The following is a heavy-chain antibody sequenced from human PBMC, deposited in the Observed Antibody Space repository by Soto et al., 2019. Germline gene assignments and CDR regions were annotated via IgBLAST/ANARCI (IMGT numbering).Heavy chain of an antibody. D-gene: IGHD2-2*01. Sequence: ASVKVSCKASGGTFSSYAISWVRQAPGQGLEWMGGIIPIFGTANYAQKFQGRVSMTTDTSTTTAYMELRSLRSDDTAVYYCARVVPGAEAWFGPWGQGTLVTVSS. V-gene: IGHV1-69*05. CDR2: IIPIFGTA. CDR3: ARVVPGAEAWFGP. CDR1: GGTFSSYA. J-gene: IGHJ5*02.